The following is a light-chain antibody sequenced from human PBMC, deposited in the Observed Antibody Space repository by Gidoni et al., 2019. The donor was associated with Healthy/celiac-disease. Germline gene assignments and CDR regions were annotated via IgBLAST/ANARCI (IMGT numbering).Light chain of an antibody. V-gene: IGKV1-39*01. CDR3: QQSYSTLYT. CDR1: QSISSY. Sequence: DIQMTQSPSSLSASVGDRVPITCRASQSISSYLNWYQQKPGKAPKLLIYAASSLQSRVPSRFSGSGSGTDFTLTISSLQPEDFATYYCQQSYSTLYTFGQGTKLEIK. CDR2: AAS. J-gene: IGKJ2*01.